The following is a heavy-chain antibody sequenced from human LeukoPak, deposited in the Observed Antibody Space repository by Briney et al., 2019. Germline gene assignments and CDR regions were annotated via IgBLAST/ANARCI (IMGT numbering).Heavy chain of an antibody. CDR1: GLTSSSHW. CDR2: IKPDGSEE. J-gene: IGHJ5*02. D-gene: IGHD3-3*01. V-gene: IGHV3-7*01. CDR3: VTGGHYSGS. Sequence: PGGSLRLSCAASGLTSSSHWMSWVRQAPGKGLEWVANIKPDGSEENYVDSVKGRFTVSRDNAKNSLYLQMSSLRAEDTAVYYCVTGGHYSGSWGQGSLVTVSS.